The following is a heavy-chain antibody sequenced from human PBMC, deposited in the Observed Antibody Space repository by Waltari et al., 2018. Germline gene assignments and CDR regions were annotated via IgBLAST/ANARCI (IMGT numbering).Heavy chain of an antibody. D-gene: IGHD2-2*01. Sequence: EVQLVESGGGLVKPGGSLRLSCGASGFTFSRYWMSWVRQTPGKGLEWVANINYDGSQEYYVDSVKGRFTISRDNAKNSVYLQMNSLRVEDTAVYYCAKSRGFEYWGQGTLITVSS. V-gene: IGHV3-7*01. CDR2: INYDGSQE. J-gene: IGHJ4*02. CDR1: GFTFSRYW. CDR3: AKSRGFEY.